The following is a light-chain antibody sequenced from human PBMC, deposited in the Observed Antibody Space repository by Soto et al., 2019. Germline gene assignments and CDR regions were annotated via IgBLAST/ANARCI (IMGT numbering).Light chain of an antibody. CDR1: SSDVGGYNY. Sequence: QSALTQRASVSGSPGQSITISCTGTSSDVGGYNYVSWYQQHPGKAPKLMIYDVSNRTSGVSNRFSGSKSGNTASLTISGLQAEDEADYYCSSYTSSSTYVVFGGGTKLTVL. J-gene: IGLJ2*01. V-gene: IGLV2-14*01. CDR3: SSYTSSSTYVV. CDR2: DVS.